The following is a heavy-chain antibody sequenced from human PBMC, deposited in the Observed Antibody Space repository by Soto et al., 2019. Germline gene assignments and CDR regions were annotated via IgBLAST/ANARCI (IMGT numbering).Heavy chain of an antibody. CDR3: AKGYCSGGSCYGFDY. D-gene: IGHD2-15*01. Sequence: KPSETLSLTCTVSGGSVSSGSYYWSWIRQPPGKGLEWIGYIYYSGSTNYNPSLKTRLTISLDTSKNQFSLKLSSVTAADTAVYYCAKGYCSGGSCYGFDYWCKGTLVSVST. V-gene: IGHV4-61*01. CDR1: GGSVSSGSYY. CDR2: IYYSGST. J-gene: IGHJ4*02.